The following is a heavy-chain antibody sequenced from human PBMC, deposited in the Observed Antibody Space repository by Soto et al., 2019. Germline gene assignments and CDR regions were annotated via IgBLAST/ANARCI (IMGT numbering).Heavy chain of an antibody. Sequence: QLQLQESGPGLVKPSETLSLTCTVSGGSISSSRYYWGWIRQPPGKGLEWIGSIYYSGSTYYNPSLKSRVTTSVDTSKDQFSLKLSSVTAADTAVYYCARLPLVWLVREFLVDYWGQGALVTVSS. V-gene: IGHV4-39*01. D-gene: IGHD6-19*01. CDR3: ARLPLVWLVREFLVDY. CDR1: GGSISSSRYY. CDR2: IYYSGST. J-gene: IGHJ4*02.